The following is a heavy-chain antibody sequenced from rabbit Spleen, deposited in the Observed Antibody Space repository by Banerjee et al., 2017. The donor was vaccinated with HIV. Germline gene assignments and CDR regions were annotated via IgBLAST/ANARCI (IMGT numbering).Heavy chain of an antibody. CDR1: GFSFSSTYW. V-gene: IGHV1S40*01. D-gene: IGHD7-1*01. J-gene: IGHJ3*01. CDR3: ARWDGAGYPGLHL. Sequence: QSLEESGGDLVKPGASLTLTCTASGFSFSSTYWICWVRQAPGKGLEWIGYFDPVFGSTYYASWVNGQFTISSHNAQNTLYLQLNSLTAADTATYFCARWDGAGYPGLHLWGQGTLVTVS. CDR2: FDPVFGST.